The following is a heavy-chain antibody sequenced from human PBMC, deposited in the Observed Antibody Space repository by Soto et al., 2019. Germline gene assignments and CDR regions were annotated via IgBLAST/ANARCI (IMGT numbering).Heavy chain of an antibody. Sequence: GGSLRLSCAASGFTFDDYAMHWVRQAPGKGLEWVSGISWNSGSIGYADSVKGRFTISRDNAKNSLYLQMNSLRAEDTALYYCEKATGAGSCGGDCRGALDIWGQGTTVTVSS. D-gene: IGHD2-21*02. CDR2: ISWNSGSI. V-gene: IGHV3-9*01. CDR3: EKATGAGSCGGDCRGALDI. J-gene: IGHJ3*02. CDR1: GFTFDDYA.